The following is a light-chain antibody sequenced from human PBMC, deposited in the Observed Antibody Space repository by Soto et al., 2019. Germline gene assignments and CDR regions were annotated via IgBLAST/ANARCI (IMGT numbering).Light chain of an antibody. Sequence: QSVLTQPASVSGSPGQSITISCTGTSSDFGSYNLVSWYQQHPGKAPKLMIYEVSKRPSGVSNRFSGSKSGNTASLTISELQAEDEADYYCCSYAGSSTAYVFGTGTKVTVL. V-gene: IGLV2-23*02. J-gene: IGLJ1*01. CDR2: EVS. CDR1: SSDFGSYNL. CDR3: CSYAGSSTAYV.